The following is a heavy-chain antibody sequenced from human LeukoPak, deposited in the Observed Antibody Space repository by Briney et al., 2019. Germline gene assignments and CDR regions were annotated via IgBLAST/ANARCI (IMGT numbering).Heavy chain of an antibody. D-gene: IGHD3-3*01. CDR1: GFTFSDYY. J-gene: IGHJ4*02. CDR3: IAYASRIFRD. Sequence: GGSLRLSCAASGFTFSDYYMSWVRQAPGKGQEWVGFIRSKTYGGTPECAASVKDRFIMSRDDSKSIAYLQMDSPKTEDTAIYYCIAYASRIFRDWGQGTLVTVSS. CDR2: IRSKTYGGTP. V-gene: IGHV3-49*04.